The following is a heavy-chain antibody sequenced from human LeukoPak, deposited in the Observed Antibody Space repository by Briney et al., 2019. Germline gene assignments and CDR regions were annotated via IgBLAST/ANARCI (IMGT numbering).Heavy chain of an antibody. D-gene: IGHD6-6*01. J-gene: IGHJ6*03. Sequence: ASVKVSCKASGYTFTGYYMHWVRQAPGQGLEWMGWINPNSGGTNYAQKFQGRVTMTRDTSISTAYMELSRLRSDDTAVYYCARVLSGSLREKYYYYYYMDVWGKGTTVTLSS. CDR2: INPNSGGT. V-gene: IGHV1-2*02. CDR3: ARVLSGSLREKYYYYYYMDV. CDR1: GYTFTGYY.